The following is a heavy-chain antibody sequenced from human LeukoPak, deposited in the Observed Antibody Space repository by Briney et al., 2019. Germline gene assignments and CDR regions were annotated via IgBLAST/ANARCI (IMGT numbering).Heavy chain of an antibody. CDR1: GFTFSSYH. CDR2: ISGSGAST. D-gene: IGHD1-26*01. Sequence: PGGSLRLSCAASGFTFSSYHMNWVRQAPGKGLEWISGISGSGASTYYADSVTGRFTISRDNSRNTLYLQMNSLRGDDTAVYYCAKDVGKWESLHFFDYWGQGTLVTVSS. CDR3: AKDVGKWESLHFFDY. V-gene: IGHV3-23*01. J-gene: IGHJ4*02.